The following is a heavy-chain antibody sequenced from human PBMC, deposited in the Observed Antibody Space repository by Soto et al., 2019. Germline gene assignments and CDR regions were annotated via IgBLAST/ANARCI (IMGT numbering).Heavy chain of an antibody. J-gene: IGHJ5*02. CDR2: IRSKAYGGTT. Sequence: GGSLRLSCTASGFTFGDYAMSWFRQAPGKGLEWVGFIRSKAYGGTTEYAASVKGGFTISRDDSKSIAYLQMNSLKTEDTAVYYCTPSSGWDLNWFDPWGQGTLVTVSS. V-gene: IGHV3-49*03. D-gene: IGHD6-19*01. CDR1: GFTFGDYA. CDR3: TPSSGWDLNWFDP.